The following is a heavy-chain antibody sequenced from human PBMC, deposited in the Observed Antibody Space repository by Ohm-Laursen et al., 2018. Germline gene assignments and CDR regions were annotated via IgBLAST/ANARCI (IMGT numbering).Heavy chain of an antibody. CDR1: GFTFTTYT. CDR3: ARPYCGGNCSDPIDS. D-gene: IGHD2-21*02. J-gene: IGHJ4*02. Sequence: SLRLSCSASGFTFTTYTMNWLRQAPGKGLEWVSSINFSGRYIYYADSVKGRFTISRGNAKKSLFLQMNSLRVEDTAVYYCARPYCGGNCSDPIDSWGQGTLVTVSS. V-gene: IGHV3-21*01. CDR2: INFSGRYI.